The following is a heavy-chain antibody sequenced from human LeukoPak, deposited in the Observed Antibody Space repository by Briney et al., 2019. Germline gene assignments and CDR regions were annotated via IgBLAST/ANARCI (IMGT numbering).Heavy chain of an antibody. CDR3: ARTVTTRDYYMDV. J-gene: IGHJ6*03. Sequence: SETLSLTCTVSGVSISSSNSYWGWIRQPPGKGLEWIGSIYYSGSTYYNPSLKSRVTVSVDTSKNQFSLKLSSVTAADTAVYYCARTVTTRDYYMDVWGKGTTVTISS. V-gene: IGHV4-39*01. D-gene: IGHD4-17*01. CDR2: IYYSGST. CDR1: GVSISSSNSY.